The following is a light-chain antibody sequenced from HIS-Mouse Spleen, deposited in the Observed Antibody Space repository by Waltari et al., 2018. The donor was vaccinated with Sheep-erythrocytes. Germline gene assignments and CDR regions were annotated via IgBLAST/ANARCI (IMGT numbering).Light chain of an antibody. CDR3: QQLNSYPPRVT. CDR2: AAS. Sequence: DIQLTQSPSFLSASVGDRVTITGRASQGISSYLAWYQQKPGKAPKLLIYAASTLQSGVPSRFSGSGSGTEFTLTISSLQPEDFATYYCQQLNSYPPRVTFGGGTKVEIK. J-gene: IGKJ4*01. CDR1: QGISSY. V-gene: IGKV1-9*01.